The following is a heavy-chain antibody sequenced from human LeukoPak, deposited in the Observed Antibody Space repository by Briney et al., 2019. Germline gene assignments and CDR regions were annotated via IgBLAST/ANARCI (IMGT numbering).Heavy chain of an antibody. CDR1: GFTFDEYT. J-gene: IGHJ4*02. V-gene: IGHV3-9*01. CDR2: ISWNSGSI. D-gene: IGHD7-27*01. CDR3: AKLGRGDRDY. Sequence: GGSLRLSCEASGFTFDEYTMHWVRQSPGKGLEWVSGISWNSGSIGYADSVKGRFTISRDNAKNSLYLQMNSLRAEDTALYYCAKLGRGDRDYWGQGTLVTVSS.